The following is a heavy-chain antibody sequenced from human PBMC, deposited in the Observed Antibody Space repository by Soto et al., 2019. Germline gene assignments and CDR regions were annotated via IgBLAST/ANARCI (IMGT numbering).Heavy chain of an antibody. Sequence: GGSLRLSCAASGFTFSSYEMNWVRQAPGKGLEWVSYISSSGSTIYYADSVKGRFTISRDNAKNSLYLQMNSLRAEDTAVYYCASLYDSSGYTQFAIWGQGTMVTVSS. CDR3: ASLYDSSGYTQFAI. J-gene: IGHJ3*02. D-gene: IGHD3-22*01. CDR2: ISSSGSTI. V-gene: IGHV3-48*03. CDR1: GFTFSSYE.